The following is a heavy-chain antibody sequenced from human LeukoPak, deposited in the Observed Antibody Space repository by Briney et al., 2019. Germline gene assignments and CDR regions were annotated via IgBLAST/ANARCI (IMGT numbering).Heavy chain of an antibody. J-gene: IGHJ5*02. Sequence: GGSLRLSCAASGFTFSNYGMHWVRQAPGKGLEWVAVISYDGSDKYYVDSVKGRFTISRDNSRNTLYLQMNSLSADDTAVYYCAKDIGGTSFSNWFDPWGQGTLVTVSS. CDR1: GFTFSNYG. V-gene: IGHV3-33*06. CDR2: ISYDGSDK. CDR3: AKDIGGTSFSNWFDP. D-gene: IGHD2-15*01.